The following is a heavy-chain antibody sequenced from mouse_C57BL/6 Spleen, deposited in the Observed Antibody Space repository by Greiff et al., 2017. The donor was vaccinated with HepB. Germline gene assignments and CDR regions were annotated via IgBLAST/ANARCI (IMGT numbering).Heavy chain of an antibody. CDR1: GYAFSSYW. D-gene: IGHD2-1*01. J-gene: IGHJ4*01. Sequence: VKLMESGAELVKPGASVKISCKASGYAFSSYWMNWVKQRPGKGLEWIGQIYPGDGDTNYNGKFKGKATLTADKSSSTAYMQLSSLTSEDSAVYFCARQGGNYTYAMDYWGQGTSVTVSS. V-gene: IGHV1-80*01. CDR2: IYPGDGDT. CDR3: ARQGGNYTYAMDY.